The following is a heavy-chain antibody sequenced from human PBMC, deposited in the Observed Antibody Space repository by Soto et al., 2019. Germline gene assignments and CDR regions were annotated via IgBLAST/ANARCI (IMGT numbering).Heavy chain of an antibody. J-gene: IGHJ5*02. Sequence: ASVKVSCKASGYTFTGYYMHWVRQAPGQGLEWMGWINPNSGGTNYAQKFQGRVTMTRDTSISTAYMELSRLRSDDTAVYYCARMVYADGLTSWFHPWGQGTLVTVSS. CDR1: GYTFTGYY. V-gene: IGHV1-2*02. D-gene: IGHD2-8*01. CDR3: ARMVYADGLTSWFHP. CDR2: INPNSGGT.